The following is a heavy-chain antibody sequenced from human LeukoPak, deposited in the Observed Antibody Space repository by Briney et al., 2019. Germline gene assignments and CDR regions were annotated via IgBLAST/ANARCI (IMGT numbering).Heavy chain of an antibody. D-gene: IGHD1-26*01. CDR1: GGSISSGSYY. Sequence: SQTLSLTCTVSGGSISSGSYYWSWIRQPAGKGLEWIGRIYPSGSTNYNPSLKSRVTISVDRSKNQFSLMLRSVTAADTAVYCCARGVGSSESNWFDPWGQGTLATVSS. V-gene: IGHV4-61*02. J-gene: IGHJ5*02. CDR3: ARGVGSSESNWFDP. CDR2: IYPSGST.